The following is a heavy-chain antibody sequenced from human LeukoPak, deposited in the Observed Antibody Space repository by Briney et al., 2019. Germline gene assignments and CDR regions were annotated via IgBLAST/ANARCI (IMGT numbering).Heavy chain of an antibody. CDR2: MNSDGTSI. V-gene: IGHV3-74*01. CDR1: GFTFSSYW. D-gene: IGHD3-10*01. CDR3: VRWYYGSGSALYFDY. J-gene: IGHJ4*02. Sequence: GGSLRLSCGASGFTFSSYWMHWVRQAPGKGLVWVSRMNSDGTSINYAGSVKGRFTISRDNAKNTLYLQMNSLRAEDTAVYYCVRWYYGSGSALYFDYWGQGTLVTVSS.